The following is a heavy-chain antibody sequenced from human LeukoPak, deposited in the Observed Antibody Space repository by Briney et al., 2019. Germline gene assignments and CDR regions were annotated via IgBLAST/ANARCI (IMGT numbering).Heavy chain of an antibody. Sequence: GGSLRLSCAASGFTFSKYWMLWVRQAPGKGLESVSRINTDGTVTTYADSVKGRFTVSRDNADNTMFLQMNSVRGEDTAVYYCATKQWLAPPPDSWGQGTPVTVSS. CDR3: ATKQWLAPPPDS. V-gene: IGHV3-74*01. CDR2: INTDGTVT. D-gene: IGHD6-19*01. CDR1: GFTFSKYW. J-gene: IGHJ4*02.